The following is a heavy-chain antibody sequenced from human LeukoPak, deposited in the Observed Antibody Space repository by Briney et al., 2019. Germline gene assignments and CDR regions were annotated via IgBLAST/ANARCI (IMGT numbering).Heavy chain of an antibody. V-gene: IGHV3-72*01. J-gene: IGHJ4*02. CDR1: GFTFSDYY. CDR2: SRSKGHRYST. Sequence: GGSLRLSCAASGFTFSDYYMDWVRRVPGKGLEWIGRSRSKGHRYSTEYAASVRGRFTVSRDESKNLLFLQMTSLKSEDTAVYYCARGSYCSGGVCPAPFDSWGQGSLVTVSS. D-gene: IGHD2-8*02. CDR3: ARGSYCSGGVCPAPFDS.